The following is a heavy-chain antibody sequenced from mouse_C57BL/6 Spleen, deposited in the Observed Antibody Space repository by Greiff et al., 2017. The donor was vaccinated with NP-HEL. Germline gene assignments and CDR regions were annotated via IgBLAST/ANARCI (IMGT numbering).Heavy chain of an antibody. CDR2: IYPGSGST. CDR1: GFTFTSYW. D-gene: IGHD2-1*01. CDR3: ARNYGKRKDFDY. J-gene: IGHJ2*01. Sequence: QVQLQQPGAELVKPGASVKMSCKASGFTFTSYWITWVKQRPGQGLEWIGDIYPGSGSTNYNEKFKSKATLTVDTSSSTAYMQLSSLTSEDSAVYYCARNYGKRKDFDYWGQGTTLTVSS. V-gene: IGHV1-55*01.